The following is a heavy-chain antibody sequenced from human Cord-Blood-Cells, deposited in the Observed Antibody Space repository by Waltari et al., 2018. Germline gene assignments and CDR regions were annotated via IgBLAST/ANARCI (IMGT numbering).Heavy chain of an antibody. Sequence: QVQLVQSGAEVKKPGASVKVSCKASGYTFTSYGISWVRQAPGQGLEWMGWISAYNGNTNYAHKLRGRVTMTTDTSTSTAYMELRSLRSDDTAVYYCARLDCSSTSCYVGYAFDIWGQGTMVTVSS. CDR3: ARLDCSSTSCYVGYAFDI. J-gene: IGHJ3*02. V-gene: IGHV1-18*01. CDR1: GYTFTSYG. D-gene: IGHD2-2*01. CDR2: ISAYNGNT.